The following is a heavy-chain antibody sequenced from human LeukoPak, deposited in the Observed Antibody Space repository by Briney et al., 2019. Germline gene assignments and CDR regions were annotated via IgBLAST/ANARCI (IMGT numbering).Heavy chain of an antibody. D-gene: IGHD2-15*01. CDR2: IYKIGTT. Sequence: NTSETLSLTCTVFGDSVTGYFLNWVRQPPGKGLEWIGHIYKIGTTNYNPSLKSRLTISADTSKNQFSLQLRSVTAADTAVYYCVTGVGWQPDYWGQGALSPSPQ. CDR1: GDSVTGYF. CDR3: VTGVGWQPDY. V-gene: IGHV4-59*02. J-gene: IGHJ4*02.